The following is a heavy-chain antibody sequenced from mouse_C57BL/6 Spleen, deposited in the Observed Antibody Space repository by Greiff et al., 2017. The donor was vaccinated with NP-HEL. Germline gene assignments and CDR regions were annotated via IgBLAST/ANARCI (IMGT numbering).Heavy chain of an antibody. Sequence: EVQLQQSGPELVKPGASVKISCKASGYTFTDYYMNWVKQSHGKSLEWIGDINPNNGGTSYNQKFKGKATLTVDKSSSTAYMELRSLTSEDSAVYYCARSGYYEGSAYWGQGTLVTVSA. CDR2: INPNNGGT. D-gene: IGHD2-3*01. CDR3: ARSGYYEGSAY. V-gene: IGHV1-26*01. CDR1: GYTFTDYY. J-gene: IGHJ3*01.